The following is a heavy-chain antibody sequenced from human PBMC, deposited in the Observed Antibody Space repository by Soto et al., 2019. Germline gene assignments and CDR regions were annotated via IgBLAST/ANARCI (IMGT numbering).Heavy chain of an antibody. CDR2: IYPGDSET. D-gene: IGHD2-8*01. Sequence: PGESLKISGGGTGYIFTKNWMWCFRQLPGKGLEWMGIIYPGDSETRYSPSFQGQVTISVDKSKNTAYLHWSSLKAPDTAIYYCFILYGAARRGFDYWGPGTLVTVSS. CDR1: GYIFTKNW. V-gene: IGHV5-51*03. CDR3: FILYGAARRGFDY. J-gene: IGHJ4*02.